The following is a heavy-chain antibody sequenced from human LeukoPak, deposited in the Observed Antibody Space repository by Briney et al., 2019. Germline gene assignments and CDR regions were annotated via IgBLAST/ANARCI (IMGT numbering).Heavy chain of an antibody. V-gene: IGHV3-74*01. D-gene: IGHD3-10*01. CDR1: GFTFSSYL. CDR2: IDGDGSIT. J-gene: IGHJ4*02. CDR3: ARAIDASELDY. Sequence: GGSLRLSCAASGFTFSSYLMHWVRPAPGKGPVWVSRIDGDGSITSYADSVKGRFTISRDNAKKTLFLQMSSLRAEDTAVYYCARAIDASELDYWGQGTLVTVSS.